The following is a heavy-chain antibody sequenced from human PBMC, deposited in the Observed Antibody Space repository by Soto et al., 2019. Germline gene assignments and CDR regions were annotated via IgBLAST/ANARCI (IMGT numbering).Heavy chain of an antibody. J-gene: IGHJ5*02. D-gene: IGHD1-1*01. CDR3: AGANVWNAGFCAINSFDP. CDR1: GYSFTNYW. CDR2: IYLGDSDT. V-gene: IGHV5-51*01. Sequence: GESLKISCKASGYSFTNYWIGWVRQMPGKGLEWMGTIYLGDSDTRYSPSFQGRVTISADKSISAAYLQWGSLKASDTAMYYCAGANVWNAGFCAINSFDPWGQGTLVTVSS.